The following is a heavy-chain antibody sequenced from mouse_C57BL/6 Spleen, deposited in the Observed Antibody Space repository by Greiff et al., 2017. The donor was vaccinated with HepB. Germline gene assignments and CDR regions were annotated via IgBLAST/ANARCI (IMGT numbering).Heavy chain of an antibody. D-gene: IGHD4-1*01. CDR1: GFTFSNYW. V-gene: IGHV6-3*01. CDR2: IRLKSDNYAT. CDR3: TLTGPWFTY. Sequence: EVQLVESGGGLVQPGGSMRLSCVASGFTFSNYWMNWVRQSPEKGLEWVAQIRLKSDNYATHYAESVKGRFTISRDDSKSSVYLQMNNLRAEDTGIYYFTLTGPWFTYWGQGTLVTVFA. J-gene: IGHJ3*01.